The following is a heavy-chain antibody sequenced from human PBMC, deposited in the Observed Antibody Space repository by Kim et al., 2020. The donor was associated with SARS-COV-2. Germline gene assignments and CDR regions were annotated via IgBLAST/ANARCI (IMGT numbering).Heavy chain of an antibody. CDR1: GYTFTSYY. CDR2: INPSGGST. J-gene: IGHJ6*02. D-gene: IGHD3-16*01. CDR3: AAYGGEDHGMDV. Sequence: ASVKVSCKASGYTFTSYYMHWVRQAPGQGLEWMGIINPSGGSTSYAQKFQGRVTMTRDTSTSTVYMELSSLRSEDTAVYYCAAYGGEDHGMDVWGQGTTVTVSS. V-gene: IGHV1-46*01.